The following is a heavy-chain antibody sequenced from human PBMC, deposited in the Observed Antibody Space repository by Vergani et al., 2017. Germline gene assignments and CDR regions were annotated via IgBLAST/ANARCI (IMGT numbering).Heavy chain of an antibody. CDR2: ISGGST. J-gene: IGHJ6*02. CDR1: GFTFSACP. CDR3: AKDPSSPTVTSDYYYYYGMDV. D-gene: IGHD4-11*01. V-gene: IGHV3-23*01. Sequence: EVQLLQSGGGVIQPGGSVRLSCAASGFTFSACPMTWVRQAPGKGLEWVSAISGGSTYYADSRKGRFTISRDNSKNTLYLQMNSLRAEDTAVYYCAKDPSSPTVTSDYYYYYGMDVWGQGTTVTVSS.